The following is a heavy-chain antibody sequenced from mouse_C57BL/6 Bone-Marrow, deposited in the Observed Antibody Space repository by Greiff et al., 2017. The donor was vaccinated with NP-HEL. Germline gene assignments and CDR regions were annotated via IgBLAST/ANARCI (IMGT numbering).Heavy chain of an antibody. Sequence: QVHVKQPGAELVMPGASVKLSCKASGYTFTSYWMHWVKQRPGHGLEWIGEIDPSDSYPNYNQKFKGKSTLTVDKSSSTAYMQLSSLTSEHSAGYYCARKDYWGQGTTLTVSS. J-gene: IGHJ2*01. CDR3: ARKDY. CDR2: IDPSDSYP. CDR1: GYTFTSYW. D-gene: IGHD2-4*01. V-gene: IGHV1-69*01.